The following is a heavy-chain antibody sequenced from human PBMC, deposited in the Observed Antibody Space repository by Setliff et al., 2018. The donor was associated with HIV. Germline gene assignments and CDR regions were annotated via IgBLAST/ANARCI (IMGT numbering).Heavy chain of an antibody. D-gene: IGHD5-18*01. V-gene: IGHV4-38-2*01. J-gene: IGHJ4*02. CDR2: VYHSGST. CDR3: ACLEYSYGYGFDY. Sequence: KTSETLSLTCAVSGYSISSGNYWGWIRQPPGKGLEWIGTVYHSGSTSYNPSLKSRLTISVDTSENQFSLKLSSVTAADTAVYYCACLEYSYGYGFDYWGQGTLVTVSS. CDR1: GYSISSGNY.